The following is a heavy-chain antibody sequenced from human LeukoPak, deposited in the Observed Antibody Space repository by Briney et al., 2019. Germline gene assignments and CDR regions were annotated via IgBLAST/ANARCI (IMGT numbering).Heavy chain of an antibody. CDR2: MNPNSGNA. J-gene: IGHJ6*02. CDR3: ARDDSSSWYSYYYYGMDV. Sequence: GASVKVSCKASGYTFTSYDINRVRQATGQGLEWMGWMNPNSGNAGYAQKFQGRVTMTRNTSISTAYMELSSLRSEDTAVYYCARDDSSSWYSYYYYGMDVWGQGTTVTVSS. V-gene: IGHV1-8*01. CDR1: GYTFTSYD. D-gene: IGHD6-13*01.